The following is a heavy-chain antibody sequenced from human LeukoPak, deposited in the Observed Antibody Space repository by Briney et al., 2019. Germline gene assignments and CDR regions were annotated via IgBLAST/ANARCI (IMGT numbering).Heavy chain of an antibody. CDR2: IYYSGST. V-gene: IGHV4-59*08. Sequence: NPSETLSLTCTVSGGSISSCYWSWIRQPPGKGLEWIGYIYYSGSTNYNPSLKSRVTISVDTSKNQFSLKLSSVTAADTAVYYCARLETYCGGDCYLGFDYWGQGTLVTVSS. D-gene: IGHD2-21*02. CDR3: ARLETYCGGDCYLGFDY. J-gene: IGHJ4*02. CDR1: GGSISSCY.